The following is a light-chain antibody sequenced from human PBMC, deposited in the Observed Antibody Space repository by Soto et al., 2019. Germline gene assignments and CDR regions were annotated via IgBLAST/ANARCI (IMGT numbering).Light chain of an antibody. CDR2: GAS. CDR1: QTISSW. J-gene: IGKJ2*01. Sequence: DIQMTQSPSTLSGSVGDRVTITCRASQTISSWLAWYQQKPGKAPKLLVFGASSLQYGVPSRFSGSGSGTDFTLTISSLQPEDFATYSCHQSFSVPYTFGQGTRLE. CDR3: HQSFSVPYT. V-gene: IGKV1-5*01.